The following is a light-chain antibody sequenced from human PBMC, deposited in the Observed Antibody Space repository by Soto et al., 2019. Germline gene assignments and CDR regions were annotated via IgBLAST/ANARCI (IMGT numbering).Light chain of an antibody. CDR3: QQYGSSPWT. Sequence: EIVMTQSPATLSVSPGERATLSCRASQSVSSNLAWYQHKPGQAPRLLIYGASSRATGIPDRFSGSGSGTDFTLTISRLKPEDFAVYYCQQYGSSPWTFGQGTKVDIK. CDR1: QSVSSN. V-gene: IGKV3-20*01. CDR2: GAS. J-gene: IGKJ1*01.